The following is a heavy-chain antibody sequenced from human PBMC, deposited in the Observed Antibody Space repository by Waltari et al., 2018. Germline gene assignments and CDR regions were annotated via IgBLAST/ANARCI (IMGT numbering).Heavy chain of an antibody. D-gene: IGHD6-19*01. CDR2: IYYSGST. CDR1: GGSISSGGYY. V-gene: IGHV4-31*03. CDR3: ARWDSSGWGGFDY. Sequence: QVQLQESGPGLVKPSQTLSLTCTVSGGSISSGGYYWSWIRQHPGKGLEWIGYIYYSGSTYYNPSLKGRVTISVDTSKNQFSPKLSSVTAADTAVDFWARWDSSGWGGFDYWGQGTLVTVSS. J-gene: IGHJ4*02.